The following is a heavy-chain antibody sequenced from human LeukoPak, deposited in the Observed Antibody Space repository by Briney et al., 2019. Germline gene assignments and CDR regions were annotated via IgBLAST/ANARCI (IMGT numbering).Heavy chain of an antibody. CDR1: GFTFSNYG. CDR3: ASCRDGYNGLIAFDI. Sequence: PGGSLRLSCAASGFTFSNYGIHWVRQAPGKGLEWVSYISSSGSTIYYADSVKGRFTISRDNAKNSLYLQMNSLRAEDTAVYYCASCRDGYNGLIAFDIWGQGTMVTVSS. CDR2: ISSSGSTI. V-gene: IGHV3-48*04. D-gene: IGHD5-24*01. J-gene: IGHJ3*02.